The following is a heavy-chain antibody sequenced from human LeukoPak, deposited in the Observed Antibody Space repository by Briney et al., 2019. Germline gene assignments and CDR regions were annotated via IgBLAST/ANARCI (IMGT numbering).Heavy chain of an antibody. D-gene: IGHD2-2*01. V-gene: IGHV3-33*01. CDR3: ARREPQGCSGTSCFAGPVGH. J-gene: IGHJ4*02. CDR2: IWYDGSNE. Sequence: GGSLRLSCVASGFSFGTYSMHWARQVPGKGLEWVAVIWYDGSNEDYADSVKGRFTISRDNSKNTLYLQMNSLRAEDTAVYYCARREPQGCSGTSCFAGPVGHWGQGTLVTVSS. CDR1: GFSFGTYS.